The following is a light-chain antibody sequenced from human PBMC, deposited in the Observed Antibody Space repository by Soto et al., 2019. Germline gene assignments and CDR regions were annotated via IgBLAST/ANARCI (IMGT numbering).Light chain of an antibody. J-gene: IGLJ2*01. CDR3: SSKGSNSTIL. V-gene: IGLV2-14*01. CDR1: SNDIGGYNY. CDR2: EVS. Sequence: QSALTQPASVSGSPGQSITISCIGTSNDIGGYNYVSWYQQHPGKAPKVIIFEVSNRPSGVSNRFSASKSGNTASLTISGIQVEDEAGYYCSSKGSNSTILFGGGTQLTVL.